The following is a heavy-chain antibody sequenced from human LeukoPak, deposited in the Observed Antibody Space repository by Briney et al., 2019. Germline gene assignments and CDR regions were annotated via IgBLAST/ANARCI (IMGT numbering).Heavy chain of an antibody. CDR2: IYTSGST. CDR3: ARDSIYDFWSGSQGYFDL. Sequence: SETLSLTCTVSGGSISSYYWSWIRQPAGKGLEWIGRIYTSGSTNYNPSLKSRVTMSVDTSKNQFSLKLSSVTAADTAVYYCARDSIYDFWSGSQGYFDLWGRGTLVTVSS. CDR1: GGSISSYY. V-gene: IGHV4-4*07. J-gene: IGHJ2*01. D-gene: IGHD3-3*01.